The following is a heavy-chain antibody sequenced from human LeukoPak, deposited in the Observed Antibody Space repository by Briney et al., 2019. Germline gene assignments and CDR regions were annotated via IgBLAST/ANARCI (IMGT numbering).Heavy chain of an antibody. Sequence: GGSLRLSCAASGFTVSSNYLTWVRQAPGKGLEWVSVIYSGGSTYYADSVKGRFTISRDNSKNTLYLQMNSLRGEDTAVYYCARHYSSSPEAFDYWGQGTLVTVSS. CDR3: ARHYSSSPEAFDY. CDR1: GFTVSSNY. J-gene: IGHJ4*02. D-gene: IGHD6-13*01. CDR2: IYSGGST. V-gene: IGHV3-53*01.